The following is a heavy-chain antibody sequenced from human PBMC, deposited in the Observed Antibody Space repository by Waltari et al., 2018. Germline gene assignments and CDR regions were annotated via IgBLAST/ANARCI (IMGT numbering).Heavy chain of an antibody. Sequence: QVQLVESGGGVVQPGRSLRLSSAASGFTFSSYAMHWVRQAPGKGLEWVAVISYDGSNKYYADSVKGRFTISRDNSKNTLYLQMNSLRAEDTAVYYCASHDYGDYYYFDYWGQGTLVTVSS. CDR2: ISYDGSNK. V-gene: IGHV3-30-3*01. CDR1: GFTFSSYA. CDR3: ASHDYGDYYYFDY. J-gene: IGHJ4*02. D-gene: IGHD4-17*01.